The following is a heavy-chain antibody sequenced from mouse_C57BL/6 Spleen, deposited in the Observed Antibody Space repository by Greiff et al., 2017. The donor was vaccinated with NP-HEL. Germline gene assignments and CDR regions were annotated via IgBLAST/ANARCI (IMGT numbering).Heavy chain of an antibody. V-gene: IGHV5-9-1*02. CDR1: GFTFSSYA. Sequence: EVMLVESGEGLVKPGGSLKLSCAASGFTFSSYAMSWVRQTPEKRLEWVAYISSGGDYIYYADTVKGRFTISRDNARNTLYLQMSSLKSEDTAMYYCTREDYVSSYWYFDVWGTRTTVTVSS. J-gene: IGHJ1*03. D-gene: IGHD1-1*01. CDR3: TREDYVSSYWYFDV. CDR2: ISSGGDYI.